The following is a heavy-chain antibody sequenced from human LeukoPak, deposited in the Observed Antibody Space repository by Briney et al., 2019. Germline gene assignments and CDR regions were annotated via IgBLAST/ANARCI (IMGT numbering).Heavy chain of an antibody. CDR2: IYTRGST. CDR1: GGSINNYY. CDR3: ARGRYCSADICSGGDAFDI. D-gene: IGHD2-15*01. V-gene: IGHV4-4*07. J-gene: IGHJ3*02. Sequence: PSETLSLTCTVSGGSINNYYWSWIRQPAGKGLEWIGRIYTRGSTNYSPSLKSRVTMSEDTSKNQFSLKLSSVTAADTAVYYCARGRYCSADICSGGDAFDIWGQGTMVSVSS.